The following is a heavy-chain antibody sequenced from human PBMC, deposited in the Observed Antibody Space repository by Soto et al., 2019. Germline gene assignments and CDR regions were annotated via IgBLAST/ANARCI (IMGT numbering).Heavy chain of an antibody. V-gene: IGHV1-2*04. D-gene: IGHD5-18*01. J-gene: IGHJ6*02. CDR1: GYTFTGYY. Sequence: GASVKVSCKASGYTFTGYYMHWVRQAPGQGLEWMGWINPNSGGTSYAQKFQGWVTMTRDTSISTAYMELSRLRSDDTAVYYCARDGSVDTAMVNYYYYYGMDVWGQGTTVTVSS. CDR3: ARDGSVDTAMVNYYYYYGMDV. CDR2: INPNSGGT.